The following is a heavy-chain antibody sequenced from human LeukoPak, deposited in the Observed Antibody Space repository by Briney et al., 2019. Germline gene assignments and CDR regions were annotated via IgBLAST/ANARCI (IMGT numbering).Heavy chain of an antibody. CDR1: GGSFSGYY. D-gene: IGHD3-22*01. J-gene: IGHJ4*02. CDR2: INHSGST. Sequence: ASETLSLTCAVYGGSFSGYYWSWIRQPPGKGLEWIGEINHSGSTNYDPSLKSRVTISVDTSKNQFSLKLSSVTAAGTAVYYCARLPHYYDSSGRQSRRGYWGQGTLVTVSS. CDR3: ARLPHYYDSSGRQSRRGY. V-gene: IGHV4-34*01.